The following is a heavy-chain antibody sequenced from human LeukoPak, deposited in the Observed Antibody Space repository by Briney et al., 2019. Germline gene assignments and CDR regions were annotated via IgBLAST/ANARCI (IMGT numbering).Heavy chain of an antibody. J-gene: IGHJ4*02. CDR1: GIITFSSYW. V-gene: IGHV3-23*01. Sequence: GGSLRLSCTVSGIITFSSYWMSWVRQAPGKGLEWVSAISGSGGSTYYADSVKGRFTISRDNSKNTLYLQMNSLRAEDTAVYYCAKKEGGGATTVDYWGQGTLVTVSS. CDR3: AKKEGGGATTVDY. D-gene: IGHD1-26*01. CDR2: ISGSGGST.